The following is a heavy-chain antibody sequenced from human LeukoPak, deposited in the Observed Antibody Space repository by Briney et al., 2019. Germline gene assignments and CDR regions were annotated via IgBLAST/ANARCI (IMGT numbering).Heavy chain of an antibody. CDR3: AREEQQLGPGLDY. CDR1: GDTFTSYY. V-gene: IGHV1-46*01. Sequence: ASVKVSCKASGDTFTSYYMHWVRQAPGQGLEWMGIIDPSGGSASYAQKFQGRVTMTRDMSTSTVYMELSSLRSEDTDVYYCAREEQQLGPGLDYWGQGTLVTVSS. D-gene: IGHD6-13*01. J-gene: IGHJ4*02. CDR2: IDPSGGSA.